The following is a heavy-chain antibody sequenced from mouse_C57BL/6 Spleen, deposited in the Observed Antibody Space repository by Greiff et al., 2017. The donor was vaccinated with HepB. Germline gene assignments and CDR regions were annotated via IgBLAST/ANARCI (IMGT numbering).Heavy chain of an antibody. CDR2: INPNNGGT. Sequence: EVQLQQSGPELVKPGASVKISCKASGYTFTDYYMNWVKQSHGKSLEWIGDINPNNGGTSYNQKFKGKATLTVDKSSSTAYMELRSLTSEDSAVYHCARGPPFDYWGQGTTLTVSS. CDR1: GYTFTDYY. J-gene: IGHJ2*01. CDR3: ARGPPFDY. V-gene: IGHV1-26*01.